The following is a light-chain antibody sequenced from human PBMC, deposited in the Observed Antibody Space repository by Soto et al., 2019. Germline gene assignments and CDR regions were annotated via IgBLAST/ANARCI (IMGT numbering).Light chain of an antibody. Sequence: DIQITQSTSTLSASVGDRVTITCRASQSITNRLAWYQQKPGKAPKVLIYDASSLESGVPSSFSGSGYGTEFILTISSLQPDDFATYWCQRYGGMWTFGQGTKV. J-gene: IGKJ1*01. V-gene: IGKV1-5*01. CDR1: QSITNR. CDR3: QRYGGMWT. CDR2: DAS.